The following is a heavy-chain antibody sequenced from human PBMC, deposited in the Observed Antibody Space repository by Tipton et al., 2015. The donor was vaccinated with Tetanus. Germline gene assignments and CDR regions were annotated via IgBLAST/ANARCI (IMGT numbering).Heavy chain of an antibody. CDR1: GFTFSDYS. D-gene: IGHD1-14*01. CDR2: ISASSGTI. V-gene: IGHV3-48*01. J-gene: IGHJ6*04. Sequence: GSLRLSCAASGFTFSDYSMNWVRQAPGKGLEWISYISASSGTIFYADSVKGRFTISRDNSKNTLSLQLNSLRADDTAIYYCAKEALGVLNLWGKGTTVIVSS. CDR3: AKEALGVLNL.